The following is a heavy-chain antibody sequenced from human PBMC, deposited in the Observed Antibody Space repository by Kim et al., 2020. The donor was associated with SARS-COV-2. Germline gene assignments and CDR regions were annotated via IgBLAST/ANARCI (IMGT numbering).Heavy chain of an antibody. V-gene: IGHV1-18*04. J-gene: IGHJ4*02. Sequence: ASVKVSCKASGYTFTSYGISWVRQAPGQGLEWMGWISAYNGNTNYAQKLQGRVTMTTDTSTSTAYMELRSLRSDDTAVYYCARDRGPDPYYYDSSGYYSHWGQGTLVTVSS. D-gene: IGHD3-22*01. CDR2: ISAYNGNT. CDR3: ARDRGPDPYYYDSSGYYSH. CDR1: GYTFTSYG.